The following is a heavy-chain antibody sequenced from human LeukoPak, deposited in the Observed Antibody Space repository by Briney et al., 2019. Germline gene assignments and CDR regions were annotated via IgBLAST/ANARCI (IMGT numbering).Heavy chain of an antibody. D-gene: IGHD1-20*01. CDR2: ISSSGSTI. CDR3: ARRRYNWNAIDY. J-gene: IGHJ4*02. V-gene: IGHV3-11*01. CDR1: GFTFSDFY. Sequence: PGGSLRLSCAASGFTFSDFYMSWIRQAPGKGLEWVSYISSSGSTIYYADSVKGRFTVSRDNAKNSLYLQMNSLRAEDTAVYYCARRRYNWNAIDYWGQGTLVTVSS.